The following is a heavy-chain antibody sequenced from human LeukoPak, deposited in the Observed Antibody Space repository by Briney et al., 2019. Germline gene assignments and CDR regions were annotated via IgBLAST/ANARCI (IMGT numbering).Heavy chain of an antibody. CDR3: AKAAVTTRSGYTTASMDV. J-gene: IGHJ6*02. CDR1: GFTFSSYA. Sequence: GGSLRLSCTVSGFTFSSYAMSWVRQAPGKGLEWVPGISGSGSSTNYADSVKGRFTISRDNSKNTLYLQMNSLRAEDTAVYYCAKAAVTTRSGYTTASMDVWGQGTTVTVSS. V-gene: IGHV3-23*01. CDR2: ISGSGSST. D-gene: IGHD3-3*01.